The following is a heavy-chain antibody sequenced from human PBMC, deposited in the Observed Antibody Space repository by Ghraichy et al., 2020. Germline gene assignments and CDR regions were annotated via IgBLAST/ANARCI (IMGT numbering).Heavy chain of an antibody. CDR2: IYYSGST. J-gene: IGHJ6*02. Sequence: ESLNISCSVSGGSIRSYYWTWIRQPPGKGLEWIGYIYYSGSTTYNPSLKSRVTISVYTSKNQFSLKLSSVTAADTAVYYCARAKDDITSHGMDVWGQGTTVTVSS. CDR1: GGSIRSYY. CDR3: ARAKDDITSHGMDV. D-gene: IGHD1-14*01. V-gene: IGHV4-59*01.